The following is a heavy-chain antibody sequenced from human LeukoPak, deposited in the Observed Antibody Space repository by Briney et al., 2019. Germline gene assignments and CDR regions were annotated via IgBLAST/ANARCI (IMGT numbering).Heavy chain of an antibody. Sequence: PSETLSLTCAVYGGSFSGYYWSWIRQPPGKGLEWIGEINHSGSTNYNPSLKGRVTISVDTSKNQFSLKLSSVTAADTAVYYCARVVYGGNPDYWGKGTLVTVSP. D-gene: IGHD4-23*01. CDR1: GGSFSGYY. J-gene: IGHJ4*02. V-gene: IGHV4-34*01. CDR3: ARVVYGGNPDY. CDR2: INHSGST.